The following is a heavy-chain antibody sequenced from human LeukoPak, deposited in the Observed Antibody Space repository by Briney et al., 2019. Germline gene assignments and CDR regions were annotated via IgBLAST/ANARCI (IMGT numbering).Heavy chain of an antibody. D-gene: IGHD5-12*01. V-gene: IGHV4-59*01. J-gene: IGHJ4*02. CDR2: IYYSGST. CDR3: ARGNDSGYELDY. CDR1: GGSISTYC. Sequence: SETLSLTCTVSGGSISTYCWSWIRQPPGKGLEWIGYIYYSGSTNYNPSLKSRVTISVDTSKNQFSLKLSSVTAADTAVYYCARGNDSGYELDYWGQGTLVTVSS.